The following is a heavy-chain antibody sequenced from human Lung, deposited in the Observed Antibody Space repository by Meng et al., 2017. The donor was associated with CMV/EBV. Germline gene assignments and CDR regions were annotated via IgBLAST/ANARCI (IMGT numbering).Heavy chain of an antibody. CDR2: IRSKTNRGTT. V-gene: IGHV3-15*01. CDR3: TTDAYGVVVPFDY. D-gene: IGHD3-3*01. J-gene: IGHJ4*02. Sequence: GGSLRLSCGASGFIFSSAWMSWVRQAPGKGLEWVGRIRSKTNRGTTDYAAPVKGRLTIPRDDSRSTLYLQMNSLKTEDTAVYYCTTDAYGVVVPFDYWGQGTLVTVSS. CDR1: GFIFSSAW.